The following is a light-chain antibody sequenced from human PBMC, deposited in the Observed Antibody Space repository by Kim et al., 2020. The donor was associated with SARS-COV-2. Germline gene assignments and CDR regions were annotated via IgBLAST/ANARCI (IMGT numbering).Light chain of an antibody. V-gene: IGKV1-5*03. CDR2: KAS. Sequence: SLRARITTTGGGSHSTSSALDCFKNKSVRSPKQPMYKASNLQCGVPSRFSGSGSGTEFTLTINSLQPDDFATYYCQQYDTDLWTFGQGTKVDIK. CDR3: QQYDTDLWT. CDR1: HSTSSA. J-gene: IGKJ1*01.